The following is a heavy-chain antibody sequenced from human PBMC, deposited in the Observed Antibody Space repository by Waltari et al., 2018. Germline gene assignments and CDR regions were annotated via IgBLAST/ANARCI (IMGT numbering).Heavy chain of an antibody. J-gene: IGHJ3*02. Sequence: QMQLQESGPGLVKPSEPLSLTCTVYGGSISSSTYYWGWIRQPPGKGLEWIGKIYYSGITSYKPSLKSRLTISVDTSKNQFSLNLRSVTAADTAVYYCARLPISLGVGSVFDIWGQGTMVTVSS. CDR2: IYYSGIT. CDR3: ARLPISLGVGSVFDI. CDR1: GGSISSSTYY. D-gene: IGHD2-15*01. V-gene: IGHV4-39*01.